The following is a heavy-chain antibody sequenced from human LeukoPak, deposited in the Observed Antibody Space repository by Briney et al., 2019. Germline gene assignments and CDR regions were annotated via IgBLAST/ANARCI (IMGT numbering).Heavy chain of an antibody. V-gene: IGHV3-11*01. D-gene: IGHD3-3*01. Sequence: MSGGSLRLSCAASGFTFSDYYMSWIRQAPGKGLEWVSYISSSGSTIYYADSVKGRFTISRDNAKNSLYLQMNSLRAEDTAVYYCARATGIPHWSGPYYYYMDVWGKGTTVTVSS. CDR3: ARATGIPHWSGPYYYYMDV. CDR2: ISSSGSTI. CDR1: GFTFSDYY. J-gene: IGHJ6*03.